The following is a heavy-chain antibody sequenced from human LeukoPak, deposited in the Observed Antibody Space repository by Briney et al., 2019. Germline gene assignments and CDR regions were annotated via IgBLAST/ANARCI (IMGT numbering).Heavy chain of an antibody. Sequence: GGSLRLSCAASGFTFSSYSMNWVRQAPGKGLEWVSSISSSSSCIYYADSVKGRFTISRDNAKNSLYLQMNSLRAEDTAVYYCARVAGGQLWLLSDYWGQGTLVTVSS. V-gene: IGHV3-21*01. CDR2: ISSSSSCI. J-gene: IGHJ4*02. CDR1: GFTFSSYS. CDR3: ARVAGGQLWLLSDY. D-gene: IGHD5-18*01.